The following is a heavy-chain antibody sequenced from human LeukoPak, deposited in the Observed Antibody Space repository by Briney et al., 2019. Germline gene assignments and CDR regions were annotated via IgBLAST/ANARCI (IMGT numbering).Heavy chain of an antibody. CDR3: ASYSSGAGQYYYYYYGMDV. CDR2: IKQDGSEK. D-gene: IGHD6-19*01. Sequence: PGGSLRLSCAASGFTFSSHWMSWVRQAPGKGLEWVANIKQDGSEKYYVDSVKGRFTISRDNAKNSLYLQMNSLRAEDTAVCYCASYSSGAGQYYYYYYGMDVWGQGTTVTVSS. J-gene: IGHJ6*02. CDR1: GFTFSSHW. V-gene: IGHV3-7*01.